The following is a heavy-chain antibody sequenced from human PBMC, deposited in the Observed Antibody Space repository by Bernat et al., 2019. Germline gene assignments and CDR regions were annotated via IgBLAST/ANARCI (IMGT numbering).Heavy chain of an antibody. CDR3: ARAPGITAAAHPRSDY. Sequence: QVQLQESGPGLVKPSETLSLTCTVSGGSIGSYYWTWIRQPPGKGLEWIGYIYYTGSTNYNPSLKSRVTISVDTSKKQVSLKLSSVTAADAAVYYCARAPGITAAAHPRSDYWGQGTLVTVSS. D-gene: IGHD6-25*01. J-gene: IGHJ4*02. CDR1: GGSIGSYY. V-gene: IGHV4-59*01. CDR2: IYYTGST.